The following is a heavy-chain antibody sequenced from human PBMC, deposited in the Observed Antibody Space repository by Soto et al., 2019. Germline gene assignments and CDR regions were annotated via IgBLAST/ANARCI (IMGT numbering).Heavy chain of an antibody. CDR3: ARPKSYYYDSSGYSGISGLDY. V-gene: IGHV1-69*12. J-gene: IGHJ4*02. Sequence: QVQLVQSGAEVKKPGSSVKVFCKASGGTFSSYAISWVRQAPGQGLEWMGGIIPIFGTANYAQKFQGRVTITADESTSTAYMELSSLRSEDTAVYYCARPKSYYYDSSGYSGISGLDYWGQGTLVSVSS. CDR1: GGTFSSYA. D-gene: IGHD3-22*01. CDR2: IIPIFGTA.